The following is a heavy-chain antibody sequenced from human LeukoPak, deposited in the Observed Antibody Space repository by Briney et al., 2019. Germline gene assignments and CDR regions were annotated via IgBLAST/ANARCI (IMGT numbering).Heavy chain of an antibody. CDR2: IIPLFGTA. CDR1: GYTFTTHD. Sequence: SVKVSCKASGYTFTTHDISWVRQAPGQGLEWMGGIIPLFGTANYAQKFQDKVTITADESTSTAYMELRSLRSEDTAVYYCARGWDYDSGGRPTAYVYWGQGTLVTVSS. D-gene: IGHD3-22*01. J-gene: IGHJ4*02. CDR3: ARGWDYDSGGRPTAYVY. V-gene: IGHV1-69*13.